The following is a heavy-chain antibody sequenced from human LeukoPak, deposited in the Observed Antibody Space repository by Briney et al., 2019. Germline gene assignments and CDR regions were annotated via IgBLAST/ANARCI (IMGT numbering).Heavy chain of an antibody. CDR1: GGTFGSYA. J-gene: IGHJ6*03. CDR2: IIPIFGTA. CDR3: ARDRGSEKHYYMDV. V-gene: IGHV1-69*05. Sequence: SVKVSCKASGGTFGSYAISWVRQAPGQGLEWMGGIIPIFGTANYAQKFQGRVTITTDESTSTAYMELSSLRSEDTAVYYCARDRGSEKHYYMDVWGKGTTVTVSS. D-gene: IGHD1-26*01.